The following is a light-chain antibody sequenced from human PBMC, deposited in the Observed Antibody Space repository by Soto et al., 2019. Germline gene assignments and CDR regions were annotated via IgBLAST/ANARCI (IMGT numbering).Light chain of an antibody. J-gene: IGKJ1*01. V-gene: IGKV3D-15*01. CDR3: QQYNNWPPWT. CDR2: GAS. CDR1: QSVSSN. Sequence: EIVMTQSPATLSVSPGERSTLSFSSSQSVSSNLAWYQRKPGQAPRLLIYGASSRATGIPARFSGSGSGTEFTLTISSLQSEDFAVYYCQQYNNWPPWTFGQGTKVDI.